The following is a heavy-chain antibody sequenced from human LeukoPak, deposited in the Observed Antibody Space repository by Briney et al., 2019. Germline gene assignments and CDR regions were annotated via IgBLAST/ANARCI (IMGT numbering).Heavy chain of an antibody. J-gene: IGHJ5*02. CDR2: IIPIFGTA. CDR3: ARAEGAIAVAGTWFDP. Sequence: SVKVSCKASGGTFSSYAISWVRQAPGQGLEWMGGIIPIFGTAIYAQKFQGRVTITADESTSTAYMELSSLRSDDTAVYYCARAEGAIAVAGTWFDPWGQGTLVTVSS. V-gene: IGHV1-69*13. CDR1: GGTFSSYA. D-gene: IGHD6-19*01.